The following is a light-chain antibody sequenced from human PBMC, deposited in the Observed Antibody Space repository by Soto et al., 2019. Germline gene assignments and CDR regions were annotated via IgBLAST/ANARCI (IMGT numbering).Light chain of an antibody. Sequence: QSALTQPPSASGSPGQSVTLSCTATSSDVGGYNYVSWYQQHPGKAPKLMIYEVSKRPSGVPDRFSGSKSGNTASLTVSGLQAEDEADYYCSSYAGSNNLVFGGGTQLTVL. CDR1: SSDVGGYNY. CDR3: SSYAGSNNLV. CDR2: EVS. V-gene: IGLV2-8*01. J-gene: IGLJ2*01.